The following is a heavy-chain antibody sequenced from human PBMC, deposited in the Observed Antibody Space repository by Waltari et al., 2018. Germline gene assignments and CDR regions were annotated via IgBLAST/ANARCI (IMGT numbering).Heavy chain of an antibody. D-gene: IGHD3-10*01. CDR1: GFTFNNYG. J-gene: IGHJ6*02. Sequence: QVQLVESGGCVVQPGKSLKLSCAATGFTFNNYGMHCVRQAPGKGRVWVAVISYDGSNKKYADSVKGRFTISRDNSKNTLYLQMNSLRPEDTAVFYCAKTSAYYGSGRLYTYYYGMDVWGQGTTVTVSS. CDR3: AKTSAYYGSGRLYTYYYGMDV. CDR2: ISYDGSNK. V-gene: IGHV3-30*18.